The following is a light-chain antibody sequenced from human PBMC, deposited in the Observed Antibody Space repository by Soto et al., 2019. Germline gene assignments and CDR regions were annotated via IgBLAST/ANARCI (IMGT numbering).Light chain of an antibody. Sequence: EIVLTQSPGTLSLSPGERATLSCRASQTLDSNYLAWYQQKPGQAPRLLIYGASSRATGVPDRYSGSGSGTDFTLTISRLEPEDFAVYYCQQYGSSPPMYTFGQGTKLEIK. CDR2: GAS. CDR1: QTLDSNY. CDR3: QQYGSSPPMYT. V-gene: IGKV3-20*01. J-gene: IGKJ2*01.